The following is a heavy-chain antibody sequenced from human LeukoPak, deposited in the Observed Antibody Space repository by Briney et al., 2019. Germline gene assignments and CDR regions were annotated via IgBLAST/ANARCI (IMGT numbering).Heavy chain of an antibody. J-gene: IGHJ3*02. V-gene: IGHV4-59*01. D-gene: IGHD1-26*01. CDR2: IYYSGST. CDR3: ARHSGSYYDAFDI. Sequence: SETLSLTCAVYGGSFSGYYWSWIRQPPGKGLEWIGYIYYSGSTNYNPSLKSRVTISVDTSKNQFSLKLSSVTAADTAVYYCARHSGSYYDAFDIWGQGTMVTVSS. CDR1: GGSFSGYY.